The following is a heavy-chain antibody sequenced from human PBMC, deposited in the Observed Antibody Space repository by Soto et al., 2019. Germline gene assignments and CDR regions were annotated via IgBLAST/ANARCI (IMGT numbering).Heavy chain of an antibody. CDR2: IWYDGSNK. Sequence: PGGSLRLSCAASGFTFSSYGMHWVRQAPGKGLEWVAVIWYDGSNKYYADSVKGRFTISRDNSKNTLYLQMNSLRAEDTAVYYCARPDCSGGSCYSSNFDYWGQGTLVTVSS. J-gene: IGHJ4*02. D-gene: IGHD2-15*01. CDR1: GFTFSSYG. V-gene: IGHV3-33*01. CDR3: ARPDCSGGSCYSSNFDY.